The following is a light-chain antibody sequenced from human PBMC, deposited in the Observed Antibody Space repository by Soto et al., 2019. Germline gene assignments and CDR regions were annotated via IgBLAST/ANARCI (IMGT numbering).Light chain of an antibody. Sequence: QSALTQPRSVSGSPGQSVTISCTGTSSDIGGYNFVSWYQQHPGKAPKVMLYDVSKRPSGVPDRFSGSKSGNTASLTISGLQADDEADYYCCSYAGSYTLVFGGGIKLTVL. V-gene: IGLV2-11*01. CDR3: CSYAGSYTLV. J-gene: IGLJ2*01. CDR1: SSDIGGYNF. CDR2: DVS.